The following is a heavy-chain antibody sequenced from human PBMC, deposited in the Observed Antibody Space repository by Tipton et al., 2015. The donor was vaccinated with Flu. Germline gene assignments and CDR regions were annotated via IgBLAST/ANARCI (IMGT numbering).Heavy chain of an antibody. D-gene: IGHD3-10*02. CDR3: ARLSYYDVDLKNFYFDH. J-gene: IGHJ4*02. CDR2: IYPSGTT. V-gene: IGHV4-39*01. Sequence: TLSLTCTVSSGSIRSTNYFCAWIRQPPGKRLELIGSIYPSGTTYYNPSLKSRVTISVDTSKSQFSPKLRSVTAADTAVYYCARLSYYDVDLKNFYFDHWGQGALVTVSS. CDR1: SGSIRSTNYF.